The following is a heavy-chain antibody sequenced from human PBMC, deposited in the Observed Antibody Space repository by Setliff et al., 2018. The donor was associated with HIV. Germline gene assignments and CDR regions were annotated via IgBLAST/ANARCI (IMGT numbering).Heavy chain of an antibody. D-gene: IGHD3-16*01. CDR3: ARDYTNAFDI. CDR1: GASISGFY. V-gene: IGHV4-59*01. Sequence: SETLSLTCTVSGASISGFYWSWIRQPPGKGLEWIGYFSYSVITNYNPSLKSRVTISVDTSKNQFSLNLNSVTAADTAVYYCARDYTNAFDIWGQGTMVTVAS. J-gene: IGHJ3*02. CDR2: FSYSVIT.